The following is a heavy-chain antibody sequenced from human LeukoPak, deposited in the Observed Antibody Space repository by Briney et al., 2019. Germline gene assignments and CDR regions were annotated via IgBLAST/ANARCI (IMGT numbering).Heavy chain of an antibody. CDR1: GFTFSSYS. CDR2: ISSSSSHI. CDR3: ARVGMAGTTLSPFDY. D-gene: IGHD1-14*01. Sequence: PGGSLRLSCAASGFTFSSYSMNWVRQAPGKGLEWVSSISSSSSHIYYADSVKGRFTISRDNAKNSLYLQMNSLRAEDTAVYYCARVGMAGTTLSPFDYWGQGTLVTVSS. J-gene: IGHJ4*02. V-gene: IGHV3-21*01.